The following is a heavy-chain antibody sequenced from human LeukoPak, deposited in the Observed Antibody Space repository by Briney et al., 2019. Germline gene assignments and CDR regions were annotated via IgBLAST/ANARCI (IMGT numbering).Heavy chain of an antibody. CDR2: INQDESRK. Sequence: GGSLRLSCAASGFTFSNNWMTWVRQAPGKGLEWVANINQDESRKYYVDSVKGRFTISRDNAKNSLYLNMNSLRAEDTAVYYCARDPHTALDYWGQGTLVTVSS. V-gene: IGHV3-7*01. D-gene: IGHD5-18*01. CDR3: ARDPHTALDY. J-gene: IGHJ4*02. CDR1: GFTFSNNW.